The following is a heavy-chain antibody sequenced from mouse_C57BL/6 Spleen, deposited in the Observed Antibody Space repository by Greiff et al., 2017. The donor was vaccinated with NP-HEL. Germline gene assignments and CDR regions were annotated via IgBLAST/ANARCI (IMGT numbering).Heavy chain of an antibody. Sequence: QVQLKQPGAELVMPGASVKLSCKASGYTFTSYWMHWVKQRPGQGLEWIGEIDPSDSDTNYNQKFKGKSTLTVDKSSSTAYMQLSSLTSEDSAVYYCARSIYYYGSSYEFDYWGQGTTLTVSS. J-gene: IGHJ2*01. CDR1: GYTFTSYW. D-gene: IGHD1-1*01. CDR3: ARSIYYYGSSYEFDY. V-gene: IGHV1-69*01. CDR2: IDPSDSDT.